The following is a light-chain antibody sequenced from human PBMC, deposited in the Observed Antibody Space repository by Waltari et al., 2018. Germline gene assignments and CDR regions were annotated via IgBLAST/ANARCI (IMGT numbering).Light chain of an antibody. Sequence: QLVLTQSPSASASLGASVNLTCTLRSGHSSYAIAWHQQQPEKGPRYLMKLNSDGSHSKGDGIPDRFSGSSSGAERYLTISSLQSEDEADYYCQTWGTGIHGVFGGGTKLTVL. J-gene: IGLJ3*02. V-gene: IGLV4-69*01. CDR3: QTWGTGIHGV. CDR1: SGHSSYA. CDR2: LNSDGSH.